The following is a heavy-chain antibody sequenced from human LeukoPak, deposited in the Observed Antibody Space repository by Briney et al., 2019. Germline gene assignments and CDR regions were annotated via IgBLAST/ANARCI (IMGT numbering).Heavy chain of an antibody. V-gene: IGHV1-18*01. J-gene: IGHJ4*02. CDR2: ISAYNGNT. D-gene: IGHD3-16*02. CDR3: ARDYDYVWGSYRYFDY. Sequence: ASVNVSCKASGYTFTSYGISWVRQAPGQGLEWMGWISAYNGNTNYAQKLQGRVTMTTDTSTSTAYMELRSLRSDDTAVYYCARDYDYVWGSYRYFDYWGQGTLVTVSS. CDR1: GYTFTSYG.